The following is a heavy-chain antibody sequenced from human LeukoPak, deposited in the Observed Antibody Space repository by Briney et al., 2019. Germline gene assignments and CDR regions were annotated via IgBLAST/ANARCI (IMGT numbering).Heavy chain of an antibody. CDR2: INPKSSGT. V-gene: IGHV1-2*02. D-gene: IGHD3-22*01. CDR1: GYTFSGYY. CDR3: ARDRTGISTIVVTAEFDY. J-gene: IGHJ4*02. Sequence: ASVKVSCKASGYTFSGYYMHWVRQAPGQGLEWMGWINPKSSGTNYAQNLQGRVTMTRDTSINTAYMELSRLTSDDTAVYYCARDRTGISTIVVTAEFDYWGQGTLVTVSS.